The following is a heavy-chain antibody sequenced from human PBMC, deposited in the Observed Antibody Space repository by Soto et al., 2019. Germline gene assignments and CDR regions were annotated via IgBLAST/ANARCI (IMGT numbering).Heavy chain of an antibody. Sequence: SETLSLTCAVYGGSFSGYYWSWIRQPPGKGLEWIGEINHSGSTNYNPSLKSRVTISVDTSKNQFSLKLSSVTAADTAVYYCARVLRGYSGYDSSNYFDYWGQGTLVTVSS. CDR3: ARVLRGYSGYDSSNYFDY. CDR1: GGSFSGYY. CDR2: INHSGST. J-gene: IGHJ4*02. D-gene: IGHD5-12*01. V-gene: IGHV4-34*01.